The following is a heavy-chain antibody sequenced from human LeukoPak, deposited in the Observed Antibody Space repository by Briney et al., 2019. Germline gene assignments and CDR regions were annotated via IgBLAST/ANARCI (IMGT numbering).Heavy chain of an antibody. CDR3: AGVVVAAYHREYYFDY. CDR1: GGSISSYY. D-gene: IGHD2-15*01. Sequence: PSETLSLTCTVSGGSISSYYWSWIRQPSGKGLEWIGYIYYSGSTNYNPSLKSRVTISVDTSKNQFSLKLSSVTAADTAVYYCAGVVVAAYHREYYFDYWGQGTLVTVSS. CDR2: IYYSGST. V-gene: IGHV4-59*01. J-gene: IGHJ4*02.